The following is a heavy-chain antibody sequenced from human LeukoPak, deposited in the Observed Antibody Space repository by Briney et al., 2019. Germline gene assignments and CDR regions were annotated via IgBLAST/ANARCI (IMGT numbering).Heavy chain of an antibody. V-gene: IGHV4-38-2*02. J-gene: IGHJ4*02. CDR3: ARDIAVAAYFDY. Sequence: NPSETLSLTCTVSGYSISSGYYWGWIRQPPGKGLEWIGSIYHSGSTYYNPSLKSRVTISVDTSKNQFSPKLSSVTAADTAVYYCARDIAVAAYFDYWGQGTLVTVSS. CDR2: IYHSGST. CDR1: GYSISSGYY. D-gene: IGHD6-19*01.